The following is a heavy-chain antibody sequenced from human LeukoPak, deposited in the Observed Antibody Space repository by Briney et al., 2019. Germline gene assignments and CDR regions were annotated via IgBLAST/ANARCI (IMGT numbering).Heavy chain of an antibody. Sequence: PGGSLRLACAASGFTFSSYSMNWVRQAPRKGLEWVSSISSSSSYMYYADSMKGRFTISRDNAKNSLYLQMNSLRAEDTAVYYCAKDGQKHGYGYGYYFDYWGQGTLVTVSS. CDR3: AKDGQKHGYGYGYYFDY. CDR1: GFTFSSYS. CDR2: ISSSSSYM. D-gene: IGHD5-18*01. J-gene: IGHJ4*02. V-gene: IGHV3-21*01.